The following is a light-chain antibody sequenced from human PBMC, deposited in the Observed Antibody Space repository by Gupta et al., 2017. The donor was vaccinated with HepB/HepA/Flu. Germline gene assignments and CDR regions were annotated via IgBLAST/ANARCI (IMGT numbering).Light chain of an antibody. J-gene: IGLJ2*01. CDR3: QAWDSSVV. Sequence: SYELNPPPSVSVSPGQTASITCSGDKLGDKYACWYQQKPGQSPVLVIYQDIKRPSGIPERFSGSNSGNTATLTISGTQAMDEADYYCQAWDSSVVFGGGTKLTVL. CDR2: QDI. CDR1: KLGDKY. V-gene: IGLV3-1*01.